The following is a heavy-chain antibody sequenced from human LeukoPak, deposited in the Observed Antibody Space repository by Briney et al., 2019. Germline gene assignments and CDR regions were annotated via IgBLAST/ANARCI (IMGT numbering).Heavy chain of an antibody. Sequence: ASVKVSCKASGYTFTGYDINWVRQATGQGLEWMGWMNPNSGNTGYAQKLQGRVTMTTDTSTSTAYMELRSLRSDDTAVYYCARDPPGPSALERRLDYWGQGTLVTVSS. J-gene: IGHJ4*02. CDR1: GYTFTGYD. CDR2: MNPNSGNT. V-gene: IGHV1-8*01. D-gene: IGHD1-1*01. CDR3: ARDPPGPSALERRLDY.